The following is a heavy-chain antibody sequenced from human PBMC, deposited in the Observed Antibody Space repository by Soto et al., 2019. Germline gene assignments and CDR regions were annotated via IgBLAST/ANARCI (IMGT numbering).Heavy chain of an antibody. J-gene: IGHJ4*02. CDR3: ARHKNS. CDR2: ISYDGSNK. V-gene: IGHV3-30-3*01. Sequence: QVQLVESGGGVVQPGRSLRLSCAASGFTFSTYAMHWVRQAPGKGLEWVAVISYDGSNKYYTDSVKGRFTISRDNSKNTLYLKMNSLRAEDTAVYYCARHKNSWGQGTLVTVSS. CDR1: GFTFSTYA.